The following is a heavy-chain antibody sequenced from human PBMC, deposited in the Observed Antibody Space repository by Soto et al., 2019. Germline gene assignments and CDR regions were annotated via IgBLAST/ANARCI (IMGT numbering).Heavy chain of an antibody. CDR1: GFTFGTYT. CDR2: IGTTSPYI. CDR3: ARVMCGDCSAYYYYSMDV. D-gene: IGHD2-21*02. V-gene: IGHV3-21*01. J-gene: IGHJ6*02. Sequence: SLRLSCAASGFTFGTYTMTWVRQAPGKGLEWVSSIGTTSPYIYYADSVRGRFTISRDNATNSLYLLMNSLRAEDTAVYYCARVMCGDCSAYYYYSMDVWGQGTTVTVSS.